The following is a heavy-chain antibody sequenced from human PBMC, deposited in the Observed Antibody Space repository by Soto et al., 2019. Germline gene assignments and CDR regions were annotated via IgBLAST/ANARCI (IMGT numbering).Heavy chain of an antibody. CDR1: CASISSRRYN. D-gene: IGHD3-10*01. Sequence: PSGALSLTCADFCASISSRRYNWGWIRQPPGKGLEWIGSIYYSGSTSYNPSLKSRVTISVDTSKNQFSLKLSSVTAADTPVYYCARPTRVRDGMDVWSQGTTVTVYS. J-gene: IGHJ6*02. V-gene: IGHV4-39*01. CDR2: IYYSGST. CDR3: ARPTRVRDGMDV.